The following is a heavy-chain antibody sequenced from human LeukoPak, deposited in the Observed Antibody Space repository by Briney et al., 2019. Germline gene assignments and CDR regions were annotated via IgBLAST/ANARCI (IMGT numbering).Heavy chain of an antibody. CDR2: IYYSGST. J-gene: IGHJ5*02. V-gene: IGHV4-59*12. CDR3: ARRYYYDSSGYYGGVSVWFDP. CDR1: GGSISSYY. D-gene: IGHD3-22*01. Sequence: SETLSLTCTVSGGSISSYYWSWIRQPPGKGLEWIGYIYYSGSTNYNPSLKSRVTISVDTSKNQFSLKLSSVTAADTAVYYCARRYYYDSSGYYGGVSVWFDPWGQGTLVTVSS.